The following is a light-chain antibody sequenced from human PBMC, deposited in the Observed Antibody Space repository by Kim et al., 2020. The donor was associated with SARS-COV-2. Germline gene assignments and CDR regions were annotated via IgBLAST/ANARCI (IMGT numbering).Light chain of an antibody. CDR2: GAS. CDR3: QQYSSTWD. CDR1: QSISSVY. Sequence: EIVLTQSPGTLSLSPGERATLSCRASQSISSVYLAWYQQKPGQAPRLLLHGASSRATGIPDRFSGSGSGTDFTLTISKVEPEDFAVYYCQQYSSTWDFGQGTKLEI. J-gene: IGKJ2*01. V-gene: IGKV3-20*01.